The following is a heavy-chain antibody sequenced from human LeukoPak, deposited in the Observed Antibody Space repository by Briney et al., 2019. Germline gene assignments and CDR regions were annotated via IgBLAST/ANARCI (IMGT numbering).Heavy chain of an antibody. J-gene: IGHJ6*03. D-gene: IGHD6-13*01. CDR1: GGTFSSYA. CDR2: IIPILGIA. CDR3: AKDWHSTYYQYMDV. Sequence: SVKVSCKASGGTFSSYAISWVRQAPGQGLEWMGRIIPILGIANYAQKFQGRVTITADKSTSTAYMELSSLRPEDTALYFCAKDWHSTYYQYMDVWGKGTTVTVSS. V-gene: IGHV1-69*04.